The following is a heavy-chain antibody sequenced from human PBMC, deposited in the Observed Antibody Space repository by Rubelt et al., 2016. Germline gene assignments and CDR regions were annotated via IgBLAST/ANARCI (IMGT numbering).Heavy chain of an antibody. D-gene: IGHD2-8*01. CDR1: GFTFSSYA. CDR2: ISGSGGST. V-gene: IGHV3-23*01. Sequence: EVQLLESGGGLVKPGGSLRLSCAASGFTFSSYAMSWVRQAPGKGLEWVSAISGSGGSTYYADSVKGRFTISRDNSKNTLYLQMNSLRAEDTAVYYCARARAMGPYYFDYWGQGSLVTVSS. J-gene: IGHJ4*02. CDR3: ARARAMGPYYFDY.